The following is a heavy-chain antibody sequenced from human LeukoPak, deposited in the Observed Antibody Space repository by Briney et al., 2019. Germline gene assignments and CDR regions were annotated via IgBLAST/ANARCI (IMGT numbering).Heavy chain of an antibody. CDR2: FDPEDVET. CDR3: ATEGRSDYVWGSYPKFDY. D-gene: IGHD3-16*02. J-gene: IGHJ4*02. Sequence: ASGKFSCKVSGYTLTELSIHWVRHAPGQGLGWMGGFDPEDVETIYAHKFQGKVTMTEDTATDTAYMELSSLRSEETAVYYCATEGRSDYVWGSYPKFDYWGQGTLVTVSS. V-gene: IGHV1-24*01. CDR1: GYTLTELS.